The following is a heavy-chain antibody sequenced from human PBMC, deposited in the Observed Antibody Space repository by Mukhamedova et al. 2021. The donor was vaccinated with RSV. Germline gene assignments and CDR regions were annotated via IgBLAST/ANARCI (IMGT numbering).Heavy chain of an antibody. Sequence: YMGWIRQAPGKGLEWVSYISFSGSPLDYAHSVKVRFTISRDNAKNSLYLQMDSLRAEDTAVYYFPRFLXXNWFVPWGQGPPVTVSS. CDR3: PRFLXXNWFVP. D-gene: IGHD3-3*01. J-gene: IGHJ5*02. V-gene: IGHV3-11*04. CDR1: Y. CDR2: ISFSGSPL.